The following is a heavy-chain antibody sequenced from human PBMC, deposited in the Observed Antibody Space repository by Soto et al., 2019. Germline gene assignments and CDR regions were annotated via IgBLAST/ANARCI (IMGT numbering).Heavy chain of an antibody. CDR3: ARVWTNHYDFWSGYYLYFDY. J-gene: IGHJ4*02. CDR1: GGSLSSYY. CDR2: IYYSGST. D-gene: IGHD3-3*01. V-gene: IGHV4-59*01. Sequence: SQTLSLTCTVSGGSLSSYYWSWIRQPPGKGLEWFGYIYYSGSTNYNPSLKSRVTISVDTSKNQFSLKLSSVTAADTAVYYCARVWTNHYDFWSGYYLYFDYWGQGTLVTVSS.